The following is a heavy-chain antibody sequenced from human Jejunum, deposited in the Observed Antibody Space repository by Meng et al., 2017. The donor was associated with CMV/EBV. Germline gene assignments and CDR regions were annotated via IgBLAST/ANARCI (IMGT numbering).Heavy chain of an antibody. J-gene: IGHJ4*02. CDR2: ITSGGGTS. D-gene: IGHD1-14*01. V-gene: IGHV3-23*01. CDR3: AKGHRTSGTNPFDS. Sequence: ASGLIFSSFGMSWVRQAPGKGLEWVSLITSGGGTSYYADSVRGRFTISRDNSKNTLYLHMNDLRAEDTALYYCAKGHRTSGTNPFDSWGQGTLVTVSS. CDR1: GLIFSSFG.